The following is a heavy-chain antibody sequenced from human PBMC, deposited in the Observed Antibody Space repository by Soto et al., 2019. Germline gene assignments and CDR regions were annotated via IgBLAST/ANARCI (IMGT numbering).Heavy chain of an antibody. V-gene: IGHV6-1*01. Sequence: SQTLSLTCVTSGDSVSSNSAAWNWIRLSPSRGLEWLARTYYRSRWYNDYAVSVRSRITVNPDTSKNQFSLQLTSVTPEDTAVYYCAGTTSHQWYYMDVWGKGTTVTVS. D-gene: IGHD1-7*01. CDR2: TYYRSRWYN. CDR3: AGTTSHQWYYMDV. J-gene: IGHJ6*03. CDR1: GDSVSSNSAA.